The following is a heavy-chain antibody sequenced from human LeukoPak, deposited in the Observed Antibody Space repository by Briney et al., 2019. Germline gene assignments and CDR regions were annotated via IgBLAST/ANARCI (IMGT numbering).Heavy chain of an antibody. CDR3: ARDRKFAFDI. J-gene: IGHJ3*02. Sequence: PSETLSLTCTVSGGSISSYYWSWIRQPPGKGLEWIGYIYYSGSTNYNPSLKSRVTISVDTSKNQFSLKLSSVTAADTAVYYCARDRKFAFDIWGQGTMVTVSS. V-gene: IGHV4-59*01. CDR1: GGSISSYY. CDR2: IYYSGST.